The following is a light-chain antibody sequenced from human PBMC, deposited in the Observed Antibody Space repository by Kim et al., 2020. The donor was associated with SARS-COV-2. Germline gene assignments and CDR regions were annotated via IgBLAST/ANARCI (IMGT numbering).Light chain of an antibody. V-gene: IGLV1-44*01. CDR2: ANG. CDR1: TSNVGDNN. CDR3: VVWDDILDGVA. J-gene: IGLJ3*02. Sequence: GQTDIIACSGSTSNVGDNNVNWYQKFPGTAPKLLIYANGHRPSGVPDRFSASTSGTSAFLAISGLQSEDEADYYCVVWDDILDGVAFGGGTKVTVL.